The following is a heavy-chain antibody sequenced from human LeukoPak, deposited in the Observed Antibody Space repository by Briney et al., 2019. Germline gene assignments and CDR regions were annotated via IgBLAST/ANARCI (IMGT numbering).Heavy chain of an antibody. D-gene: IGHD3-22*01. CDR2: ISSSGSI. CDR3: ASTNYYDSSGFSNWFDP. J-gene: IGHJ5*02. V-gene: IGHV3-48*03. Sequence: GGSLRLSCAASGFTFSNYEMNWVRQAPGKGLEWVSYISSSGSIYYADSAKGRFTISRDNAKNSLYLQMNSLRAEDTAIYYCASTNYYDSSGFSNWFDPWGQGTLVTVSS. CDR1: GFTFSNYE.